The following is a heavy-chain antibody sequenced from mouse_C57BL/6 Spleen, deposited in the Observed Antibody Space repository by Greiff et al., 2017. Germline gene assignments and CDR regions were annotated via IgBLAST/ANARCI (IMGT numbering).Heavy chain of an antibody. V-gene: IGHV3-6*01. CDR3: ARADYYGSNYFDY. Sequence: VQLKQSGPGLVKPSQSLSLTCSVTGYSITSGYYWNWIRQFPGNKLEWMGYISYDGSNNYNPSLKNRISITRDTSKNQFFLKLNSVTTEDTATYYCARADYYGSNYFDYWGQGTTLTVSS. CDR1: GYSITSGYY. CDR2: ISYDGSN. D-gene: IGHD1-1*01. J-gene: IGHJ2*01.